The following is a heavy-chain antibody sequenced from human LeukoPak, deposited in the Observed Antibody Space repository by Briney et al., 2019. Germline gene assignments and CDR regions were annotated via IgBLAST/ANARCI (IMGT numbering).Heavy chain of an antibody. CDR2: INPNSGGT. Sequence: ASVKVSCKASGYTFTGYYMHWVRQAPGQGLEWMGWINPNSGGTNYAQKFQGRVTMTRDTSISTAYMELSRLRSDGTAVYYCARGDIVVVPAAPLSVYWGQGTLVTVSS. CDR3: ARGDIVVVPAAPLSVY. V-gene: IGHV1-2*02. J-gene: IGHJ4*02. CDR1: GYTFTGYY. D-gene: IGHD2-2*01.